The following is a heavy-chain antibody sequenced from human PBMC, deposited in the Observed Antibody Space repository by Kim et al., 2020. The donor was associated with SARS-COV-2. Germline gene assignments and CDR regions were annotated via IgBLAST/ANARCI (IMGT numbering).Heavy chain of an antibody. Sequence: GGSLRLSCAASGFTFSAYSMSWVRQAPGKGLEWIAYISNSGTTYSSDSVKGRFIISRDNDKNSVFLQLNNVRVDDSAVYFCAKWVNGGSFLVPFDHWGQG. CDR2: ISNSGTT. J-gene: IGHJ4*02. D-gene: IGHD2-15*01. CDR3: AKWVNGGSFLVPFDH. CDR1: GFTFSAYS. V-gene: IGHV3-11*04.